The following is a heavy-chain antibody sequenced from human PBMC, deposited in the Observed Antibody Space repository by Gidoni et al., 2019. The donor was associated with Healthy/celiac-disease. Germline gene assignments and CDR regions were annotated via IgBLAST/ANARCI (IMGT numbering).Heavy chain of an antibody. V-gene: IGHV1-69*01. Sequence: QVQLVQSGAEVKKPGPSVKVSCKASGGSFSSYAISWVRQAPGQGLEWMGGIIPIFGTANYAQKFQGRVTITADESTSTAYMELSSLRSEDTAVYYCARGGYSSSWYGYNWFDPWGQGTLVTVSS. CDR3: ARGGYSSSWYGYNWFDP. CDR2: IIPIFGTA. J-gene: IGHJ5*02. CDR1: GGSFSSYA. D-gene: IGHD6-13*01.